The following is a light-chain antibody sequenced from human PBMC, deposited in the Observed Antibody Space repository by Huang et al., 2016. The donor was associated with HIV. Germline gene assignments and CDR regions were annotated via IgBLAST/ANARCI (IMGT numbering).Light chain of an antibody. CDR3: QQYYSTPPWT. CDR2: WAS. J-gene: IGKJ1*01. Sequence: DIVMTQSPDSLAVSLGERATINCKSSQSVLYSSNNKNDLAWYQPKPGPPPKLLIYWASTRESGVPDRFSGSGSGTDFTLTISSLQAEDVAVYYCQQYYSTPPWTFGQGTKVEIK. V-gene: IGKV4-1*01. CDR1: QSVLYSSNNKND.